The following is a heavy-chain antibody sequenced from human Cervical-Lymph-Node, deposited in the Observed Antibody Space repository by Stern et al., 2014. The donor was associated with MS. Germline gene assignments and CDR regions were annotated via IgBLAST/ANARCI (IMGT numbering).Heavy chain of an antibody. CDR1: GFTFSSYG. J-gene: IGHJ6*02. Sequence: QVQLVESGGGVVQPGRSLRLSCAASGFTFSSYGMHWVRQAPGKGLEWVAVIWDDGTKKYYVDSVKGRFTISRDNSKNTLYLQMNSLRAEDTGVYYCVRDGGGFGLGEYYYATDVWGQGTTVTVSS. D-gene: IGHD3-10*01. CDR2: IWDDGTKK. CDR3: VRDGGGFGLGEYYYATDV. V-gene: IGHV3-33*01.